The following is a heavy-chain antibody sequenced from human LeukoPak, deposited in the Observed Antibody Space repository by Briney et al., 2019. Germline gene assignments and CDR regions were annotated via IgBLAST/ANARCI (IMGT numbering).Heavy chain of an antibody. D-gene: IGHD3-22*01. CDR2: IYSGGST. J-gene: IGHJ4*02. V-gene: IGHV3-53*01. CDR1: GFTVSSNY. Sequence: GGSLRLSCVASGFTVSSNYMSWVRQAPGKGLEWVSVIYSGGSTYYADSVKGRFTISRDNSKNTLYLQMNSLRAEDTAVYYCAREDSSLPMHWGQGTLVTVSS. CDR3: AREDSSLPMH.